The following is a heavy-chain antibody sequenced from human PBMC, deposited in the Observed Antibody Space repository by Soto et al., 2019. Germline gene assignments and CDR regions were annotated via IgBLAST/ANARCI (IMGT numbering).Heavy chain of an antibody. CDR1: GYTFTSYY. D-gene: IGHD2-15*01. Sequence: ASVKVSCKASGYTFTSYYMHWVRQAPGQGLEWMGIIDPSGGSTSYAQKFQGGVTITRDTSASTAYMELSSLRSEDTAVYYCARDLGGWPDYWGQGTLVTVSS. CDR2: IDPSGGST. CDR3: ARDLGGWPDY. J-gene: IGHJ4*02. V-gene: IGHV1-46*01.